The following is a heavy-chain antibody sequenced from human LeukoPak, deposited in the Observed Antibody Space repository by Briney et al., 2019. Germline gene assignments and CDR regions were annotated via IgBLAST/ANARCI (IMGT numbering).Heavy chain of an antibody. CDR2: ISAYNGNT. CDR1: GYTFTSYG. J-gene: IGHJ3*02. Sequence: ASVKVSCKASGYTFTSYGISWVRQAPGQGLEWMGWISAYNGNTNYAQKLQGRVTMTTDTSTSTAYMELRSLRPDDTAVYYCAIYYDSSGGDAFDIWGQGTMVTVSS. V-gene: IGHV1-18*01. D-gene: IGHD3-22*01. CDR3: AIYYDSSGGDAFDI.